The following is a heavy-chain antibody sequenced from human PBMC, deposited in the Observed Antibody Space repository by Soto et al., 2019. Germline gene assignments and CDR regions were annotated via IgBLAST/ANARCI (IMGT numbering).Heavy chain of an antibody. V-gene: IGHV4-34*01. D-gene: IGHD1-26*01. CDR1: SGSFSGYY. Sequence: QVQLQQWGAGLLKPSETLSLRCVVNSGSFSGYYWTWISQNPGKGLEWIGEISNCGPTNYTPSLMSPITTSAYTSKKQFSLRLSSVPPAETALYCCARSYVTSRRYLPLPHYGGPGTLVTGSS. J-gene: IGHJ4*02. CDR3: ARSYVTSRRYLPLPHY. CDR2: ISNCGPT.